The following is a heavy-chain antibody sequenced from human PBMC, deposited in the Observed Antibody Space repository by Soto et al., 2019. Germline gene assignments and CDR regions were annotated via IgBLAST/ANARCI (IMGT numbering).Heavy chain of an antibody. D-gene: IGHD4-17*01. Sequence: EVQLVESGGGLVQPGGSLKVSCAGLGFNFSDSALHWVRQPSGKGLEWIGRIRGRSEKFATSYATSVRGRFSLSRDVSRNTAYLQMNSLRDDDTGVYFCTARGGDSLQDIWGQGTLVTVSS. CDR2: IRGRSEKFAT. J-gene: IGHJ4*02. V-gene: IGHV3-73*01. CDR3: TARGGDSLQDI. CDR1: GFNFSDSA.